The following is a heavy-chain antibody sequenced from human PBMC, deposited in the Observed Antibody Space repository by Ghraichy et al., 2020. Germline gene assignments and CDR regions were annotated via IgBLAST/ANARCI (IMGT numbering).Heavy chain of an antibody. D-gene: IGHD3-3*01. V-gene: IGHV3-48*02. CDR2: ISSSSSTI. J-gene: IGHJ6*02. CDR3: ARDFGELWSGYFPRTDYYYYGMDV. CDR1: GFTFSSYS. Sequence: GGSLRLSCAASGFTFSSYSMNWVRQAPGKGLEWVSYISSSSSTIYYADSVKGRFTISRDNAKNSLYLQMNSLRDEDTAVYYCARDFGELWSGYFPRTDYYYYGMDVWGQGTTVTVPS.